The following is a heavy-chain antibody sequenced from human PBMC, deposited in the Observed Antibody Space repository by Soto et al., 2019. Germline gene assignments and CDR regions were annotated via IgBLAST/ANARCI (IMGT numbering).Heavy chain of an antibody. Sequence: HPGGSLRLSCAASGFTFSSYAMHWVRQAPGKGLEWVAVISYDGSNKYYADSVKGRFTISRDNSKNTLYLQMNSLRAEDTAVYYCARDYYRFNSGYGFSMDVSGQGTPVTVSS. V-gene: IGHV3-30-3*01. J-gene: IGHJ6*02. CDR1: GFTFSSYA. CDR2: ISYDGSNK. D-gene: IGHD5-12*01. CDR3: ARDYYRFNSGYGFSMDV.